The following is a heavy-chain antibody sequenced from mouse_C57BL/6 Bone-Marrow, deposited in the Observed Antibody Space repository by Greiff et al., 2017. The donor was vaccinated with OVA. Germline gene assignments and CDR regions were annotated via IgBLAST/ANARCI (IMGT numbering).Heavy chain of an antibody. CDR3: ARYSNYDYYAMDY. CDR1: GYAFTNYL. Sequence: QVQLQQSGAELVRPGTSVKVSCKASGYAFTNYLIEWVKQRPGQGLEWIGVINPGSGGTNYNEKLKGKATLTADKSSSTAYMQLSSLTSEDSAVYFCARYSNYDYYAMDYWGQGTSVTVSS. V-gene: IGHV1-54*01. D-gene: IGHD2-5*01. CDR2: INPGSGGT. J-gene: IGHJ4*01.